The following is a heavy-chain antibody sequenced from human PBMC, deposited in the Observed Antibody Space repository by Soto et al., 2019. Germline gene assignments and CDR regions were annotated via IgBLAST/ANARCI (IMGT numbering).Heavy chain of an antibody. V-gene: IGHV4-39*01. CDR1: GASISNSY. J-gene: IGHJ5*02. Sequence: SATLSLTCTVSGASISNSYWSWIRQPPGKGLEWIGSIYYSGSTYYNPSLKSRVTISVDTSKNQFSLKLSSVTAADTAVYYCASPKIAFYNWFDPWGQGTLVTVSS. D-gene: IGHD3-3*02. CDR3: ASPKIAFYNWFDP. CDR2: IYYSGST.